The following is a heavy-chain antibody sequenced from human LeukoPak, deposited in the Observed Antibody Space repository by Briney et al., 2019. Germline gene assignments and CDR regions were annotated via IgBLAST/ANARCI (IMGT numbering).Heavy chain of an antibody. D-gene: IGHD4-17*01. CDR1: GGSISSSNYY. V-gene: IGHV4-39*01. Sequence: KPSETLSLTCTVSGGSISSSNYYWGWIRQPPGKGLEWIGSIYYSGSTYYTPSLKSRVTISVDTSKNQFSLKLSSVTAADTAVYYCARQTSTVTMYYFDYWGQGTLVTVSS. J-gene: IGHJ4*02. CDR3: ARQTSTVTMYYFDY. CDR2: IYYSGST.